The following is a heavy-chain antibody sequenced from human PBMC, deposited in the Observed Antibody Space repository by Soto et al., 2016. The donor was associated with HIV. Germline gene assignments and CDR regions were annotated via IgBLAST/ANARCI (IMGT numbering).Heavy chain of an antibody. J-gene: IGHJ4*02. D-gene: IGHD3-10*01. CDR2: ISWDGGST. V-gene: IGHV3-43D*04. Sequence: EVQLVESGRVVVQPGGSLRLSCAASGFTFDDYAMHWVRQAPGKGLEWVSLISWDGGSTYYADSVKGRFTISRDNSKNSLYLQMNSLRAEDTALYYCAKDSSHLWFRELFGGGFDYWGQGTLVTVSS. CDR3: AKDSSHLWFRELFGGGFDY. CDR1: GFTFDDYA.